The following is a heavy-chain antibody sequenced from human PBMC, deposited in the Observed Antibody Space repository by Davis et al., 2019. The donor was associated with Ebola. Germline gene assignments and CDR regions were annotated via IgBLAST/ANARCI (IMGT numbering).Heavy chain of an antibody. CDR1: GFTVSSNY. Sequence: GESLKISCAASGFTVSSNYMSRVRQAPGKGLEWVAVIWYDGSNKYYADSVKGRFTISRDNSKNTLYLQMNSLRAEDTAVYYCVRAIPIAVAGSYYMDVWGKGTTVTVSS. J-gene: IGHJ6*03. CDR3: VRAIPIAVAGSYYMDV. D-gene: IGHD6-19*01. CDR2: IWYDGSNK. V-gene: IGHV3-33*08.